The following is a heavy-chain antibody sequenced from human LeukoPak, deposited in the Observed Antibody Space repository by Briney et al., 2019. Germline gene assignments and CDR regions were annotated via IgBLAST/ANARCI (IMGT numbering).Heavy chain of an antibody. CDR2: IYYSGST. CDR3: ASSEGDVDY. Sequence: SETLSLTCTVSGGSISSGGYYWSWIRQHPGKGLEWIGYIYYSGSTYYNPSLKSRVTISLDTSKNQLSLKMTSVTAADTAVYYCASSEGDVDYWGQGTLVTVSS. CDR1: GGSISSGGYY. D-gene: IGHD2-21*01. J-gene: IGHJ4*02. V-gene: IGHV4-31*03.